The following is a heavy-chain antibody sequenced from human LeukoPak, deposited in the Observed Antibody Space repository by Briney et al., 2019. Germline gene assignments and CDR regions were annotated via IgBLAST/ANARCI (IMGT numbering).Heavy chain of an antibody. J-gene: IGHJ6*02. Sequence: GGSLRLSCAASGLSIGDNSMHWVRQAPGKGLEWVSLICWDESTTYYSDSVKGRFTASRDSSKNSLHLQMNSLRTEDTALYYCARGPNRWWVVSRNWGMDVWGQGTTVTVSS. V-gene: IGHV3-43*01. D-gene: IGHD2-15*01. CDR1: GLSIGDNS. CDR3: ARGPNRWWVVSRNWGMDV. CDR2: ICWDESTT.